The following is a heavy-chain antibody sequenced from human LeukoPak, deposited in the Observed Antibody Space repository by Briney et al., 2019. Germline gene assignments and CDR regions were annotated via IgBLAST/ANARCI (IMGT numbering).Heavy chain of an antibody. CDR1: EYTFTRDY. Sequence: ASVKVSCKASEYTFTRDYMHWVRQAPGQGLEWMGIINPSGRSTSYAQKFQGRITMTRDTSTTTVYMELSSLRSEDTAVYYCARGSTEAGTHWIDPWGQGTLVIVSS. J-gene: IGHJ5*02. D-gene: IGHD2-2*01. CDR3: ARGSTEAGTHWIDP. CDR2: INPSGRST. V-gene: IGHV1-46*01.